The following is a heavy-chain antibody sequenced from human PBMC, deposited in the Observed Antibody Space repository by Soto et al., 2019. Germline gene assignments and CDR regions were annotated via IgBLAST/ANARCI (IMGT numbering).Heavy chain of an antibody. CDR3: AKLINSDSDY. V-gene: IGHV3-23*01. Sequence: WGSLRLSCSASVFTFSSNAMSWFRQAPGKGLEWVSSINGNGGNTNYTESVKGRFTISRDNSKRTLYLQMNSLRAEDTAVYYCAKLINSDSDYWGQGTLVTVSS. CDR1: VFTFSSNA. CDR2: INGNGGNT. D-gene: IGHD4-4*01. J-gene: IGHJ4*02.